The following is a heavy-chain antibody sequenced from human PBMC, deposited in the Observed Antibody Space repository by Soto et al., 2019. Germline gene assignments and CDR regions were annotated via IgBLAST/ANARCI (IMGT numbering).Heavy chain of an antibody. CDR1: GFTFDDYA. J-gene: IGHJ5*02. CDR3: AKDSARYFDWLGRFDP. V-gene: IGHV3-9*01. D-gene: IGHD3-9*01. Sequence: DVQLVESGGGLVQPGRSLRLSCAASGFTFDDYAMHWVRQAPGKGLEWVSGISWNSGSIGYADSVKGRFTISRDNAKNSLYLQMNSLRAEDTALYYCAKDSARYFDWLGRFDPWGQGTLVTVSS. CDR2: ISWNSGSI.